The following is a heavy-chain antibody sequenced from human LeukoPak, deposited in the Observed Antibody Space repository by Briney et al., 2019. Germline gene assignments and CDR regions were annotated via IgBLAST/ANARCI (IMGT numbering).Heavy chain of an antibody. Sequence: GGSLILSCAASGFTFSSYAMSWVRPAPGKGLERVSAISGSGGSTYYADSVKGRFTISRDNSKITLYLQMNSLRAEDTAVYYCAKEDSSSWYARFDYWGQGTLVTVSS. CDR2: ISGSGGST. V-gene: IGHV3-23*01. CDR3: AKEDSSSWYARFDY. J-gene: IGHJ4*02. D-gene: IGHD6-13*01. CDR1: GFTFSSYA.